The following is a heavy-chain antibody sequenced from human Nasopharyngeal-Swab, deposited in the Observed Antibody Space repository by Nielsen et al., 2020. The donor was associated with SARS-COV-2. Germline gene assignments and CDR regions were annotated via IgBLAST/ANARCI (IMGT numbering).Heavy chain of an antibody. CDR2: IYYSGST. D-gene: IGHD3-10*01. CDR3: ARVAPLSTMVRGVHYGMDV. Sequence: SETLSLTCTVSGGSISSYYWSWIRQPPGTGLEWIGYIYYSGSTNYNPSLKSRVTISVDTSKNQFSLKLSSVTAADTAVYYCARVAPLSTMVRGVHYGMDVWGQGTTVTVSS. V-gene: IGHV4-59*01. J-gene: IGHJ6*02. CDR1: GGSISSYY.